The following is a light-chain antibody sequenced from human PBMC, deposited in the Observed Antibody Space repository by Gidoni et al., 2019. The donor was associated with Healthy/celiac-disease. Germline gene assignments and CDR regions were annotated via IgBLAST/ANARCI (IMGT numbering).Light chain of an antibody. CDR3: QQYNSYPLT. V-gene: IGKV1-5*03. CDR1: QSISSW. Sequence: DFQMTQSPPTLSASVGDRVTITCRASQSISSWLAWYQQKPGKAPKLLIYKASSLESGVPSRFSGSGSGTEFTLTISSLQPDDFATYYCQQYNSYPLTFGGGTKVEIK. J-gene: IGKJ4*01. CDR2: KAS.